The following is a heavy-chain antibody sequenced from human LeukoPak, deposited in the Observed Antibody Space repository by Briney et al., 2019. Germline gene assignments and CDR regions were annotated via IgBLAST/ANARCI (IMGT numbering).Heavy chain of an antibody. CDR2: ISGSGGST. D-gene: IGHD3-10*01. Sequence: GGSLRLSCAASGFTFSNYAMIWVRQTPRKGQECVSSISGSGGSTYYADSVKGRFTISRDNSKNTLYLQMNSLRADDTAVYYCAKGVASSGTPVDYWGQGTLVTVSS. CDR1: GFTFSNYA. CDR3: AKGVASSGTPVDY. V-gene: IGHV3-23*01. J-gene: IGHJ4*02.